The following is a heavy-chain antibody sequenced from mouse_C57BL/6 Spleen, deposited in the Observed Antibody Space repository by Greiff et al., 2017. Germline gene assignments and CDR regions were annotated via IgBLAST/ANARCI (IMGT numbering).Heavy chain of an antibody. J-gene: IGHJ4*01. CDR3: AISSYSDAYYAMDY. D-gene: IGHD2-12*01. CDR1: GFTFTDYY. V-gene: IGHV7-3*01. CDR2: IRNKANGDTT. Sequence: EVQGVESGGGLVQPGGSLSLSCAASGFTFTDYYMSWVRQPPGKALEWLGFIRNKANGDTTEYSASVKGRFTISRDNSQSILYLHMNALRAEDSATYDCAISSYSDAYYAMDYWGQGTSVTVSS.